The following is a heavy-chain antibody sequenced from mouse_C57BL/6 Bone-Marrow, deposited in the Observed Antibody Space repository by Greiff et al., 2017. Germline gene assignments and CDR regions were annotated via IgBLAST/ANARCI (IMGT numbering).Heavy chain of an antibody. CDR3: ARRAGTDYFGY. V-gene: IGHV5-12*01. J-gene: IGHJ2*01. D-gene: IGHD4-1*01. CDR1: GFTFSDYY. CDR2: ISNGGGST. Sequence: DVQLVESGGGLVQPGGSLKLSCAASGFTFSDYYMYWVRQTPEKRLEWVAYISNGGGSTYYPDTVKGRFTISRDNAKNTLYLQMSRLKSEDTAMYYCARRAGTDYFGYWGQGTTLTVSS.